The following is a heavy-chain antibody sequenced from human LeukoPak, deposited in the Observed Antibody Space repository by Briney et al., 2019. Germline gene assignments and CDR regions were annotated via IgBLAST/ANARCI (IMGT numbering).Heavy chain of an antibody. V-gene: IGHV4-34*01. CDR3: ARRWNYGRNYYIDV. J-gene: IGHJ6*03. CDR2: INDSGTI. D-gene: IGHD1-7*01. Sequence: SETLSLTCAVYGVSFSHYYWSWIRQSPRMGLEWIAEINDSGTINYNPSLMSRVTISLDKSKNQFSLKLSSATAADTAVYYCARRWNYGRNYYIDVWGKGATVSVSS. CDR1: GVSFSHYY.